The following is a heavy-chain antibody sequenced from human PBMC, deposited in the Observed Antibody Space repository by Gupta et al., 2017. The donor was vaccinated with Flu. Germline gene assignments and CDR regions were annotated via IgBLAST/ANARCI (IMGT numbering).Heavy chain of an antibody. D-gene: IGHD6-13*01. CDR1: GGSISSGSYY. Sequence: QLQLQESGPGLVKPSAPLSLTCTVSGGSISSGSYYWGWIRQPPGKGLDWIGSIYYSGSTYYAPSLKSRVTISVDTSKNQFSLRLNSVTATDTAVYYCARLGYSSSWVDSWGQGTLVTVSS. CDR2: IYYSGST. V-gene: IGHV4-39*01. CDR3: ARLGYSSSWVDS. J-gene: IGHJ4*02.